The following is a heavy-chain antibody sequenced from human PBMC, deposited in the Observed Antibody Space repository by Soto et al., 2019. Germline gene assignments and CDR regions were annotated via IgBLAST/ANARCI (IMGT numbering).Heavy chain of an antibody. Sequence: PGKSLKISCKGSGYGFTSYLIGWVRQMPGKGLEWMGIIYPGDSDTRYSPSFQGQVTISADKSISTAYLQWSSLKASDAAMYYCARHYIHSRGWQGGYYYGMDVWGQGTTVTVSS. V-gene: IGHV5-51*01. CDR2: IYPGDSDT. J-gene: IGHJ6*01. D-gene: IGHD6-19*01. CDR1: GYGFTSYL. CDR3: ARHYIHSRGWQGGYYYGMDV.